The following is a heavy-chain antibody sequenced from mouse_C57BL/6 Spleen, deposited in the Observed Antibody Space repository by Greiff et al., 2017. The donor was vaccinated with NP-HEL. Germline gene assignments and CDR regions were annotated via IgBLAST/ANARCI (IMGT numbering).Heavy chain of an antibody. D-gene: IGHD2-12*01. CDR2: IWSGGST. CDR3: ARNSYFGFDY. J-gene: IGHJ2*01. Sequence: VQLVESGPGLVQPSQSLSITCTVSGFSLTSYGVHWVRQSPGTGLEWLGVIWSGGSTDYTAAFISRRSISKDNSKSQVFVKMNRLQADDTAIYYCARNSYFGFDYWGQGTTLTASS. CDR1: GFSLTSYG. V-gene: IGHV2-2*01.